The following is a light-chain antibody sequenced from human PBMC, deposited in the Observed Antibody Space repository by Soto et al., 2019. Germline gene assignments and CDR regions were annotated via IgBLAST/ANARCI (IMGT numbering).Light chain of an antibody. CDR2: GTS. CDR3: LQDYNYPRT. CDR1: QGIRTE. V-gene: IGKV1-6*01. J-gene: IGKJ1*01. Sequence: AIQMTQSPSSLSASVGDRVTITCRASQGIRTELGWYQQKPGKAPKLLIYGTSTLQNGVASRFSGSGSGTDFTLPISSLQPEDFATYYCLQDYNYPRTFGQGTKVEIK.